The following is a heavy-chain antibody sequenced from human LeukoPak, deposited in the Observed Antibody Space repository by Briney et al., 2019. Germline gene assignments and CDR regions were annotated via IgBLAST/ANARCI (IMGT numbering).Heavy chain of an antibody. CDR3: ARDAEGWLQFTFDI. J-gene: IGHJ3*02. D-gene: IGHD5-24*01. CDR2: INPNRGGT. Sequence: ASVKVSCKASGYTFTGYYMHWVRQAPGQGREWMGWINPNRGGTNYAQQFQGRVTMTRDTSISTAYMELSRLRSDDTAVYYCARDAEGWLQFTFDIWGQGTMVTVSS. CDR1: GYTFTGYY. V-gene: IGHV1-2*02.